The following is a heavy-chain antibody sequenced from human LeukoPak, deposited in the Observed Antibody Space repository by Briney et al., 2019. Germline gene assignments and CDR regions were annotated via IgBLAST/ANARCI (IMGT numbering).Heavy chain of an antibody. V-gene: IGHV1-69*05. Sequence: SVKVSCKASGYTFTGYYMHWVRQAPGQGLEWMGGIIPIFGTANYAQKFQGRVTITTDESTSTAYMELSSLRSEDTAVYYCAREYYYDSSGYYGALYYFDYWGQGTLVTVSS. J-gene: IGHJ4*02. CDR1: GYTFTGYY. D-gene: IGHD3-22*01. CDR2: IIPIFGTA. CDR3: AREYYYDSSGYYGALYYFDY.